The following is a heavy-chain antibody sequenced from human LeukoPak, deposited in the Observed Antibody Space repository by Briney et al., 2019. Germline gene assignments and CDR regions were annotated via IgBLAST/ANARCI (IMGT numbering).Heavy chain of an antibody. Sequence: GRSLRLSCAASGFTFSSYGMHWVRQAPGKGLEWVGVISFDGSYKYYADSVKGRFTIYRDNSKNSLYLQTNRVRGEETAVYYCEKGVDKANLHGAFDIWGRGTMVTV. V-gene: IGHV3-30*18. D-gene: IGHD5-18*01. CDR1: GFTFSSYG. CDR3: EKGVDKANLHGAFDI. CDR2: ISFDGSYK. J-gene: IGHJ3*02.